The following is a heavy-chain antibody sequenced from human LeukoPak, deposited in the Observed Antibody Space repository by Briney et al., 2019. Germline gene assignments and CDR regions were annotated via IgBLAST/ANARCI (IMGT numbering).Heavy chain of an antibody. J-gene: IGHJ4*02. CDR3: ARETRSLTTVTTRPRGGTLY. V-gene: IGHV7-4-1*02. D-gene: IGHD4-17*01. Sequence: ASVKVSCKASGYTFTSYAMNWVRQAPGQGLEWMGWINTNTGNPTYAQGFTGRFVFSLDTSVSTAYLQISSLKAEDTAVYYCARETRSLTTVTTRPRGGTLYWGQGTLVTVSS. CDR2: INTNTGNP. CDR1: GYTFTSYA.